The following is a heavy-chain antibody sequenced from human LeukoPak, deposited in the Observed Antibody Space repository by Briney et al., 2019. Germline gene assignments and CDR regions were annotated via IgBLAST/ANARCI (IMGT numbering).Heavy chain of an antibody. Sequence: GASVKVSCKASGGTFSSYAISWVRQAPGQGLEWMGRIIPILGIANYAQKFQGRVTITADKSTSTAYMELSSLRSEDTAVYYCAREVGMAKFYYFDYWGQGTLVTVSS. CDR1: GGTFSSYA. J-gene: IGHJ4*02. CDR2: IIPILGIA. V-gene: IGHV1-69*04. CDR3: AREVGMAKFYYFDY. D-gene: IGHD5-24*01.